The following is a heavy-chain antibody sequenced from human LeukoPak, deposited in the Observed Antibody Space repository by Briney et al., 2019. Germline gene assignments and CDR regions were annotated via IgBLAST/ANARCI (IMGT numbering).Heavy chain of an antibody. V-gene: IGHV4-4*02. D-gene: IGHD3-10*01. CDR3: ARTLGNYGSGSYDALDI. J-gene: IGHJ3*02. CDR2: IYHSEST. CDR1: GGSIDSPNW. Sequence: SETLSLTCVVSGGSIDSPNWWSWVRQPPGKGLEWIGEIYHSESTNYKPSLQSRGTISVDKSKNQFSLRLNSVTAADTAVYYCARTLGNYGSGSYDALDIWGQGTMVTISS.